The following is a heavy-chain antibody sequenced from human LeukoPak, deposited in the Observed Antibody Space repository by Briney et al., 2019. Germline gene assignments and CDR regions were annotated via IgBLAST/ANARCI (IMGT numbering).Heavy chain of an antibody. D-gene: IGHD5-18*01. Sequence: PGGSLRLSCAASGFTFDDYAMHWVRQAPGKGLEWVSGISRNSGSIGYADSVKGRFTISRDNAKNSLYLQMNSLRAEDTALYYCAKAGYSYGPFDYWGQGTLVTVSS. CDR1: GFTFDDYA. J-gene: IGHJ4*02. CDR3: AKAGYSYGPFDY. CDR2: ISRNSGSI. V-gene: IGHV3-9*01.